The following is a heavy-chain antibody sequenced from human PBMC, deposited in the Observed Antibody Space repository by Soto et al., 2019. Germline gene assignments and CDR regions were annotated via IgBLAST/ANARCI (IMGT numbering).Heavy chain of an antibody. Sequence: QVQLQESGPGLVKPSGTLSLTCAVSGGSISSSNWWSWVRQPPGKGLEWVGEIYHSGSTNYNPSLXXLXPXSVDKSKNQCSLKLSSVTAAGTAVYYCARAAGWFDPWGQGTLVTVSS. CDR3: ARAAGWFDP. V-gene: IGHV4-4*02. CDR2: IYHSGST. J-gene: IGHJ5*02. CDR1: GGSISSSNW.